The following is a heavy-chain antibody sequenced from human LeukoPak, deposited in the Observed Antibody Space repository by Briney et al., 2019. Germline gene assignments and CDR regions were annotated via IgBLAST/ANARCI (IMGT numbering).Heavy chain of an antibody. V-gene: IGHV3-7*01. CDR1: GLIFSSSW. Sequence: GGSLRLSCGISGLIFSSSWMNWFGQAPGKGREGVANINQDGSQYYYVDSVKGRFNISRDNAKNSLYLKMNSLRADDTAVYYCEREPGLAVADYWGQGTLVTVSS. CDR3: EREPGLAVADY. D-gene: IGHD6-19*01. J-gene: IGHJ4*02. CDR2: INQDGSQY.